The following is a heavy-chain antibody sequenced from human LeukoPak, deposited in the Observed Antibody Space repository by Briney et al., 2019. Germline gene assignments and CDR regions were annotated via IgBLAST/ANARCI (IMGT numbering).Heavy chain of an antibody. V-gene: IGHV3-64*02. CDR2: IISHGGST. CDR1: GFTFSGYT. D-gene: IGHD3-3*01. CDR3: ARITMGATSANFYYYFLDA. Sequence: GGSLRLSCAASGFTFSGYTLHWVRQAPGKGLEYVSSIISHGGSTHYADSVKGRFTVSRDNSKNTLYLQMDSLRAEDMAVYYCARITMGATSANFYYYFLDAWGKGTTVTVSS. J-gene: IGHJ6*03.